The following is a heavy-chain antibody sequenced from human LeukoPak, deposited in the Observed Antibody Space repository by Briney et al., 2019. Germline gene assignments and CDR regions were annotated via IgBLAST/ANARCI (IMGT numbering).Heavy chain of an antibody. D-gene: IGHD3-10*01. CDR1: GYTFTSYG. Sequence: ASVKVSCKASGYTFTSYGINWVRQAPGQGLEWMGWISAYNSNTHYAQKLQGRDTMTTDTSTGTAYMEVRSLRSDDTAVYYCARSIRLSGSRSYMDVWGKGTTVTISS. CDR2: ISAYNSNT. V-gene: IGHV1-18*01. J-gene: IGHJ6*03. CDR3: ARSIRLSGSRSYMDV.